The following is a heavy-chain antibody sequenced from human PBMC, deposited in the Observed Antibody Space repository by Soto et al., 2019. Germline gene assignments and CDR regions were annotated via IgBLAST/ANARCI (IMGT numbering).Heavy chain of an antibody. CDR1: GGSISGSSFY. Sequence: SETLSLTCAVSGGSISGSSFYWGWIRQPPGRGLEWIGSILYSGSTYYNPSLKGRVTISIDTSKNQFSLKLASVTAADTAVYFCATATFVDTYLFDYWGQGALVTVSS. D-gene: IGHD5-18*01. CDR2: ILYSGST. J-gene: IGHJ4*02. CDR3: ATATFVDTYLFDY. V-gene: IGHV4-39*01.